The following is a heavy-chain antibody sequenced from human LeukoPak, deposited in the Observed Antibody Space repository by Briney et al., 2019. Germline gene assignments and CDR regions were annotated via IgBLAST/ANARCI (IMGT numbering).Heavy chain of an antibody. J-gene: IGHJ2*01. CDR3: ARGRMKTVTNWNFDL. Sequence: KTSQTLSLTCAVSGGSITTGNFYWTWVRQPPGKGLEWIGHIYHSGSPNYNPSLKSRILLSVDTSKNQISLNLTSMTAADTAVYYCARGRMKTVTNWNFDLWGRGTLVTVSS. D-gene: IGHD4-17*01. CDR1: GGSITTGNFY. V-gene: IGHV4-30-4*01. CDR2: IYHSGSP.